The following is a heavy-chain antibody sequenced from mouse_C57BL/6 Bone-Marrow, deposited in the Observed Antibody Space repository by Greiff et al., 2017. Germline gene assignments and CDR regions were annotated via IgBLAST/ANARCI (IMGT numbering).Heavy chain of an antibody. CDR3: ARYDWYFDV. Sequence: DVKLQESGPVLVKPGASVKMSCKASGYTFTDYYMNWVNQSHGKSLEWIGVINPYNGGTSYNQKFKGKATLTVDKSSSTAYMELNSLTSEDSAVYYCARYDWYFDVWGTGTTVTVSS. V-gene: IGHV1-19*01. CDR2: INPYNGGT. CDR1: GYTFTDYY. J-gene: IGHJ1*03.